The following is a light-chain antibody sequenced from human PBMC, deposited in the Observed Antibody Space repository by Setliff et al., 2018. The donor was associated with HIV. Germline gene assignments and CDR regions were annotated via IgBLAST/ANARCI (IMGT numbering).Light chain of an antibody. J-gene: IGLJ1*01. CDR1: SSDIGGYNY. CDR3: CSYAGNYVFV. Sequence: QSALTQPRSVSGSPGHSVTFSCTGASSDIGGYNYVSWYQQHPGKAPKLLIYDITKRPSGVPDRFSGFKSGNTASLTISGLQAEDEADYYCCSYAGNYVFVFGGGTKVTVL. CDR2: DIT. V-gene: IGLV2-11*01.